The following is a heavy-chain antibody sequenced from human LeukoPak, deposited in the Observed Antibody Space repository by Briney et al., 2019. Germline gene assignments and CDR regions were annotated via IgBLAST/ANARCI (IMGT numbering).Heavy chain of an antibody. J-gene: IGHJ4*02. CDR1: GGSISSYY. CDR3: ARGEEWLGELDY. CDR2: IYYSGST. D-gene: IGHD6-19*01. V-gene: IGHV4-59*01. Sequence: PSETLSLTCTVSGGSISSYYWSWIRQPPGKGLEWIGYIYYSGSTNYNPSLKSRVTISADTSKNQFPLKLSSVTAAETGVYYCARGEEWLGELDYWGQGTLVTVPS.